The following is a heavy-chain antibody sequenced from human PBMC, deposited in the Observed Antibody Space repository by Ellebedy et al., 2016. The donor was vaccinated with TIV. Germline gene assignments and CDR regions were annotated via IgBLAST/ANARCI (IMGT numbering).Heavy chain of an antibody. CDR1: GGSISSSSFY. V-gene: IGHV4-39*07. Sequence: MPGGSLRLSCTVSGGSISSSSFYWGWICQPQGRGLEWIGTIYYSGSTYYNPSLKSRVTISLYTSKKQFSLKLTSVTAADTAVYYCASLQLGVYYFDYWGQGTLVTVSS. J-gene: IGHJ4*02. CDR3: ASLQLGVYYFDY. D-gene: IGHD6-6*01. CDR2: IYYSGST.